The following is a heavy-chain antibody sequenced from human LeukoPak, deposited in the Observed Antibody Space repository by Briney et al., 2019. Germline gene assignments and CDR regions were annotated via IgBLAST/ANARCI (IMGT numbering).Heavy chain of an antibody. J-gene: IGHJ4*02. CDR1: GGSISSYF. CDR2: IYHSGTT. CDR3: ARESRGRFDY. V-gene: IGHV4-59*01. Sequence: SETLSLTCTVSGGSISSYFWSWIRQPPGKGLEWIGYIYHSGTTNFNPSLKSRVTMSQNTSKNQFSLRLRSVTAADTAVYYCARESRGRFDYWGQGALVAVSS.